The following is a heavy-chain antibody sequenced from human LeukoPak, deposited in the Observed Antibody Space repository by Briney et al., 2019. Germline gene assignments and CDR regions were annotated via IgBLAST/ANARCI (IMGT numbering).Heavy chain of an antibody. D-gene: IGHD3-10*01. CDR2: IYYSGST. V-gene: IGHV4-30-4*01. CDR1: GGSISSGDYY. Sequence: PSETLSLTCTVSGGSISSGDYYWSWIRQPPGKGLEWIGYIYYSGSTYYNPSLKSRVTISVDTSKNQFSLKLSSVTAADTAVYYCARLGGYYGSGSYFDWGQGTLVTVSS. CDR3: ARLGGYYGSGSYFD. J-gene: IGHJ4*02.